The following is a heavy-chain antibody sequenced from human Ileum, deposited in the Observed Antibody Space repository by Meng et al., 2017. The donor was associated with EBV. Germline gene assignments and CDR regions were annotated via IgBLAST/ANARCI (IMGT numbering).Heavy chain of an antibody. Sequence: QVLVQDSGPRLVKPSGTVSLTCAVSGGSIISSKWWSWVRQSPGTGLEWIGEIYHHGTTNYNPSLKSRVTISVDTSKNKFFLNLTSLTAADTAVYYCARLDSSGYYFGGWFDPWGQGILVTVSS. D-gene: IGHD3-22*01. CDR1: GGSIISSKW. CDR3: ARLDSSGYYFGGWFDP. J-gene: IGHJ5*02. CDR2: IYHHGTT. V-gene: IGHV4-4*02.